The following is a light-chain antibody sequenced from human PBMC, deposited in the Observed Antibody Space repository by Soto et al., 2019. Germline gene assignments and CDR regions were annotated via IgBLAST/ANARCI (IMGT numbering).Light chain of an antibody. J-gene: IGLJ3*02. V-gene: IGLV1-40*01. CDR3: QSYDSRLNWV. Sequence: QSVLTQPPSVSGAPGQRVTISCTGSSSNIGAGSDVHWYQQLPGTAPKLLIYGNSNRPSGVPDRFSGSKSGTSASLAITGLQAEDEADYYCQSYDSRLNWVFGGGTKLTVL. CDR1: SSNIGAGSD. CDR2: GNS.